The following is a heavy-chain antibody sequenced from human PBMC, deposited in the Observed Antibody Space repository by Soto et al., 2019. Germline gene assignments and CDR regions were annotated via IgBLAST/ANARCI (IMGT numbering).Heavy chain of an antibody. D-gene: IGHD2-15*01. CDR3: ARVVTVVKSFHYWYFDL. CDR2: IIPIFGTA. CDR1: GGTFSSYA. V-gene: IGHV1-69*13. J-gene: IGHJ2*01. Sequence: GASVKVSCKASGGTFSSYAISWVRQAPGQGLEWMGGIIPIFGTANYAQKFQGRVTITADESTSTAYMGLSSLRSEDTAVYYCARVVTVVKSFHYWYFDLWGRGTLVTSPQ.